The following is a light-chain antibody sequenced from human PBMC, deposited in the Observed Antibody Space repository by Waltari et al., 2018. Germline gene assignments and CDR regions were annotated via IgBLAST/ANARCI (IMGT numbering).Light chain of an antibody. CDR2: DND. J-gene: IGLJ3*02. V-gene: IGLV1-51*01. CDR1: NIENTY. Sequence: QSVLTQPPSVSAAPGQRVTISCSNIENTYVSWYQQLPGTAPKLLIYDNDKRTSGIPDRFSGSKSGTSATLGITGLQTGDEADYYCGAWDISLSAWVFGGGTKLTVL. CDR3: GAWDISLSAWV.